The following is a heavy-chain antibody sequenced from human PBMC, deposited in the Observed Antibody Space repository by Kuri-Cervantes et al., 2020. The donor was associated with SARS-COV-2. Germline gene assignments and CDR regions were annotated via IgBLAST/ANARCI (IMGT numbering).Heavy chain of an antibody. CDR1: GGSISSSNW. J-gene: IGHJ6*02. CDR3: ARGVVATIKDYYYGMDV. D-gene: IGHD5-12*01. CDR2: IYHSGST. V-gene: IGHV4-4*02. Sequence: GSLRLSCAVSGGSISSSNWWSWVRQPPGKGLEWIGEIYHSGSTNYNPSLKSRVTISVDTSKNQFSLKLSSVTAADTAVYYCARGVVATIKDYYYGMDVWGQGTTVTVSS.